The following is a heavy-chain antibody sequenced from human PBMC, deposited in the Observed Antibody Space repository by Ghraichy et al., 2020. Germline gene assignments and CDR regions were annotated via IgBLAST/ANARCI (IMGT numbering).Heavy chain of an antibody. D-gene: IGHD1-1*01. J-gene: IGHJ4*02. V-gene: IGHV3-33*01. CDR2: VWFDGSNK. CDR3: ARDYWNAFDS. Sequence: VAVVWFDGSNKFYRESLRGRFTVSRDDSKNAVYLQMNRLRVEDTAVYYCARDYWNAFDSCGQGTLVTVSS.